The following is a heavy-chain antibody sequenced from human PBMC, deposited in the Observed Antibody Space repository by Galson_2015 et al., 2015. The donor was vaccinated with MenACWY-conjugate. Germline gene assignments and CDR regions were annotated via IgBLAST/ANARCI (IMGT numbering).Heavy chain of an antibody. CDR3: ARGSPSYYDSSSGSYPSAFAL. Sequence: SLRLSCAASGFTFSTYWMNWVRQVPGKGLEWVANIKQDGVEKFYVDSVRGRFTISRDNAKNSLSLQINSLRAEDTAVYYCARGSPSYYDSSSGSYPSAFALWGQGTLVSVSS. CDR1: GFTFSTYW. CDR2: IKQDGVEK. V-gene: IGHV3-7*03. D-gene: IGHD3-3*01. J-gene: IGHJ4*02.